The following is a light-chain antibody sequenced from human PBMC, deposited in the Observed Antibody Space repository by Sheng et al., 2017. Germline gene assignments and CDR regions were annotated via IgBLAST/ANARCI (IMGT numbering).Light chain of an antibody. Sequence: EIVMTQSPATLSVSPGERATLSCRASQSITNNLAWYQQKPGQAPRLLVYGASTRATGVPARFSGSGSGTEFTLTIDRLQSADFAVYYCQQYNSWPLTFGGGTKVEIK. J-gene: IGKJ4*01. V-gene: IGKV3-15*01. CDR1: QSITNN. CDR3: QQYNSWPLT. CDR2: GAS.